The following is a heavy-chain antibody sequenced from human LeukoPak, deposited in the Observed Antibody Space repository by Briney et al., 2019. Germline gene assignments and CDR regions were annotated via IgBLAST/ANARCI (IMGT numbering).Heavy chain of an antibody. D-gene: IGHD2-15*01. CDR1: EFIVSSYY. J-gene: IGHJ4*02. CDR3: AKQLGYCSDGSCYFPY. CDR2: MLTAGTT. V-gene: IGHV3-53*01. Sequence: PGGSLRLSCAASEFIVSSYYMSWVRQAPGKGLEWVSVMLTAGTTYYADSVQGRFTISRDNSKSTLCLQMNSLRAEDTAVYYCAKQLGYCSDGSCYFPYWGQGTLVTVSS.